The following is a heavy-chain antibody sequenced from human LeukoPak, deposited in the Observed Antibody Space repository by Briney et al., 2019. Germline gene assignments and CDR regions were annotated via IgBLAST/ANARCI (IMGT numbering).Heavy chain of an antibody. CDR1: GFTFSSYG. J-gene: IGHJ3*02. Sequence: PGGSLRLSCAASGFTFSSYGMHWVRQAPGKGLEWVAFIRYDGSNKYYADSVKGRFTISRDNSKNTLYLQMNSLRAEDTAVYYCARTKVATGHDAFDIWGQGTMVTVSS. V-gene: IGHV3-30*02. CDR2: IRYDGSNK. D-gene: IGHD5-12*01. CDR3: ARTKVATGHDAFDI.